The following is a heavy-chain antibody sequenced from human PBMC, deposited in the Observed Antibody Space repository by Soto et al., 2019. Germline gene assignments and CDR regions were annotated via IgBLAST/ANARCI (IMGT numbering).Heavy chain of an antibody. J-gene: IGHJ4*02. V-gene: IGHV4-59*01. D-gene: IGHD5-18*01. Sequence: PSETLSLTCTVSGGSISSYYWSWIRQPPGKGLEWIGYIYYSGSTNYNPSLKSRVTISVDTSKNQFSLKLNSVTAADTAVYYCARGSKISYWGYSYAYWGQGTLVTVSS. CDR2: IYYSGST. CDR3: ARGSKISYWGYSYAY. CDR1: GGSISSYY.